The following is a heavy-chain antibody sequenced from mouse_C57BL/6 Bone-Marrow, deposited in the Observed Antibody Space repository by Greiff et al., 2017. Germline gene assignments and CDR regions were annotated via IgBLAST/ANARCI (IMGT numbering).Heavy chain of an antibody. J-gene: IGHJ4*01. CDR2: ISDGGSYT. D-gene: IGHD1-1*01. Sequence: EVKLVESGGGLVKPGGSLKLSCAASGFTFSSYAMSWVRQTPEKRLEWVATISDGGSYTYYPDNVKGRFTISRDNAKNNLYLQMSHLKSEDTAMYYCAKRALYGKGAMDYWGQGTSVTVSS. V-gene: IGHV5-4*03. CDR1: GFTFSSYA. CDR3: AKRALYGKGAMDY.